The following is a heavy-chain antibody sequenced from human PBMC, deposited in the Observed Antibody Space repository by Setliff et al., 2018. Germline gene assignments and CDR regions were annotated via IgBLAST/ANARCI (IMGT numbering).Heavy chain of an antibody. D-gene: IGHD3-10*01. CDR1: GGSVGNSYYY. V-gene: IGHV4-61*10. Sequence: KPSETLSLTCTVSGGSVGNSYYYWNWIRQPAGKGLEWIGRIYTTWSTNYNPSLKSRVTMSVDTSKNQFSLKLNSVTAADTAVYYCARDRTYYGSGTYTRWFDYWGQGTMVTVSS. CDR3: ARDRTYYGSGTYTRWFDY. CDR2: IYTTWST. J-gene: IGHJ4*02.